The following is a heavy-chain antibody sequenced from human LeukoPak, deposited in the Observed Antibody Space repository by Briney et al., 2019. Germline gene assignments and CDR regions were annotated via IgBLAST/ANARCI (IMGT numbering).Heavy chain of an antibody. V-gene: IGHV1-2*02. CDR1: GYTFTGYY. CDR2: INPNSGGT. CDR3: ARALRFFKYYFDY. D-gene: IGHD3-3*01. Sequence: ASVKVSCKASGYTFTGYYMHWVRQAPGQGLEWMGWINPNSGGTNYAQKFQGRVTMTRDTSISTAYMELSRLRSDDTAVYYCARALRFFKYYFDYWGQGTLVTVSS. J-gene: IGHJ4*02.